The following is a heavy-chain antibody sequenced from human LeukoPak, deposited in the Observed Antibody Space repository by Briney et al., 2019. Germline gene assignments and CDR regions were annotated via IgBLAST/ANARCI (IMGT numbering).Heavy chain of an antibody. CDR3: AREENYYDSSGYYLWNYFDY. CDR2: IKQDGSEK. J-gene: IGHJ4*02. D-gene: IGHD3-22*01. Sequence: PGGSLRLSCAASGFTFSSYWMSWVRQAPGKGLEWVANIKQDGSEKYYVDSVKGRFTISRDSAKNSLYLQMNSLRAEDTAVYYCAREENYYDSSGYYLWNYFDYWGQGTLVTVSS. CDR1: GFTFSSYW. V-gene: IGHV3-7*01.